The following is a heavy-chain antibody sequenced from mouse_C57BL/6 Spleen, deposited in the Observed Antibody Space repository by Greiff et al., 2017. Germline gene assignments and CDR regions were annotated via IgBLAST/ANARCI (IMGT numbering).Heavy chain of an antibody. D-gene: IGHD2-4*01. CDR3: ARSGDDGLRRYFDY. CDR1: GYSFTDYN. V-gene: IGHV1-39*01. Sequence: VQLQQSGPELVKPGASVKISCKASGYSFTDYNMNWVKQSNGKSLEWIGVINPNSGTTSYNQKFKGKATLTVDQSSSTAYMQLKSLTSEDSAVYYCARSGDDGLRRYFDYWGQGTTLTVSS. CDR2: INPNSGTT. J-gene: IGHJ2*01.